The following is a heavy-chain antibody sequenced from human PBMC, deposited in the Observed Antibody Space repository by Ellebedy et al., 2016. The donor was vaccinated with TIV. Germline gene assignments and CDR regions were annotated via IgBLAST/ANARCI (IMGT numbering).Heavy chain of an antibody. J-gene: IGHJ4*02. D-gene: IGHD5-18*01. Sequence: MPSETLSLTCTVSGGSISSYYWSWIRQPPGKGLEWIGYIYYSGSTNYNPSLKSRVTISVDTSKNQFSLKLSSVTAADTAVYYCARSGHSYGFSVFDYWGQGTLVTVSS. CDR1: GGSISSYY. V-gene: IGHV4-59*01. CDR2: IYYSGST. CDR3: ARSGHSYGFSVFDY.